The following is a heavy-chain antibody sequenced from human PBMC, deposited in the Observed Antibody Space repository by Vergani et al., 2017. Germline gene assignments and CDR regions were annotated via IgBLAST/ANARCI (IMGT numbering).Heavy chain of an antibody. J-gene: IGHJ3*02. CDR2: IRYDGSNK. V-gene: IGHV3-30*02. D-gene: IGHD2-2*01. CDR1: GFTFSSYG. CDR3: AKDWVVPAAHDAFDI. Sequence: QVQLVESGGGVVQPGGSLRLSCAASGFTFSSYGMHWVRQAPGKGLEWVAFIRYDGSNKYYADSVKGRFTISRDNSKNTLYLQMNSLRTEDTAVYYCAKDWVVPAAHDAFDIWGQGTIVTVSS.